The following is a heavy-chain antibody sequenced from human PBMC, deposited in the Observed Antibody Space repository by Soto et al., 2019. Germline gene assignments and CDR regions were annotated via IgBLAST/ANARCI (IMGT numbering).Heavy chain of an antibody. CDR1: GGSISSGGYY. J-gene: IGHJ4*02. Sequence: SETLSLTCTVSGGSISSGGYYWSWIRQHPGKGLEWIGYIYYSGSTYYNPSLKSRVTISVDTSKNQFSLKLSSVTAADTAVYYCARALRPYYYDSSGYHWGYFDYWGQGTLVTVSS. D-gene: IGHD3-22*01. CDR2: IYYSGST. V-gene: IGHV4-31*03. CDR3: ARALRPYYYDSSGYHWGYFDY.